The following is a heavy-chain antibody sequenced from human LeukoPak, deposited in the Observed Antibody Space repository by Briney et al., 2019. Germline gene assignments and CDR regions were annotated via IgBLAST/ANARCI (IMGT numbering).Heavy chain of an antibody. D-gene: IGHD3-9*01. CDR3: ARGTGDILTGYYLVTFDP. CDR2: INAYNGNT. V-gene: IGHV1-18*01. Sequence: ASVKVSCKASGYTFTSYGISWVRQAPGQGLEWMGWINAYNGNTNYAQKLQGRVTMTTDTSTSTAYMELRSLRSDDTAVYYCARGTGDILTGYYLVTFDPWGQGTLVTVSS. J-gene: IGHJ5*02. CDR1: GYTFTSYG.